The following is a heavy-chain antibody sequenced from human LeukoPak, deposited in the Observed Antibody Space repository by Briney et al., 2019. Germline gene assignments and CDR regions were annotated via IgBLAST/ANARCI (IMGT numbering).Heavy chain of an antibody. CDR1: GFIVSSNT. CDR3: ASGGDGYFDDAFDI. J-gene: IGHJ3*02. D-gene: IGHD5-24*01. V-gene: IGHV3-53*01. Sequence: GGSLRLSCAASGFIVSSNTMSWVRQAPGKGLEWVLVTYSGGSPYYADSVRGRFTISRDNSKNTLYLQMNSLRAEDTAVYYCASGGDGYFDDAFDIWGQGTMVTVPS. CDR2: TYSGGSP.